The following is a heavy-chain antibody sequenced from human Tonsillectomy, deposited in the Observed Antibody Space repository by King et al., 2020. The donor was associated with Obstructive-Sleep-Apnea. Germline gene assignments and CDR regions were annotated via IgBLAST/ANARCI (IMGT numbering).Heavy chain of an antibody. V-gene: IGHV4-39*07. Sequence: QLQESGPGLVKPSETLSLTCTVSGGSISSTSYFWGWIRQPPGKGLEWIGSISYSGSTYYNPSLKSRVTISVDTSKNQFSLKFSSVTAADTAVYYCVTERESYYDFWSGYYPFDYWGQGTLVTVSS. CDR2: ISYSGST. J-gene: IGHJ4*02. CDR1: GGSISSTSYF. D-gene: IGHD3-3*01. CDR3: VTERESYYDFWSGYYPFDY.